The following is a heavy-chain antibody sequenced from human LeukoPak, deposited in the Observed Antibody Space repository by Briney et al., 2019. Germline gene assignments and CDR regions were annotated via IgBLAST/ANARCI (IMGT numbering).Heavy chain of an antibody. J-gene: IGHJ4*02. D-gene: IGHD3-22*01. V-gene: IGHV4-39*07. CDR2: IYYSGST. CDR3: ARTLPYYYDSSGYYNGDY. CDR1: GGSISSSSYY. Sequence: PSETLSLTCTVSGGSISSSSYYWGWIRQPPGKGLEWIGSIYYSGSTYYNPSLKSRVTISVDTSKNQFSLKLSSVTAADTAVYYCARTLPYYYDSSGYYNGDYWGQGTLVTVSS.